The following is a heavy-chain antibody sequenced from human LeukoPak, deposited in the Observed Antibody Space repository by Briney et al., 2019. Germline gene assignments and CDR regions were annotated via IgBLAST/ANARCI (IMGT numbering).Heavy chain of an antibody. CDR3: ARAIAAAGLYYFDY. D-gene: IGHD6-13*01. CDR2: IYYSGST. CDR1: GGSISSYY. J-gene: IGHJ4*02. Sequence: SETLSLTCPVSGGSISSYYWSWIRQPPGKGLEWIGYIYYSGSTNYNPSLKSRVTISVDTSKNQFSLKLSSVTAADTAVYYCARAIAAAGLYYFDYWGQGTLVTVS. V-gene: IGHV4-59*01.